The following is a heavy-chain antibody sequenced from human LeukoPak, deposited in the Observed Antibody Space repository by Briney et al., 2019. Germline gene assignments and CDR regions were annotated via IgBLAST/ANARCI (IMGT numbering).Heavy chain of an antibody. V-gene: IGHV1-46*01. D-gene: IGHD2-2*01. CDR1: GYTFTSYY. CDR2: INPSGGST. Sequence: ASVKVSCKASGYTFTSYYMHWVRQAPGQGLEWMGIINPSGGSTSYAQKFQGRVTMTRDTSTSTVYMELSSLRSEDTAVYYCARGYCSSTSCYEPPRYWGQGTLATVSS. CDR3: ARGYCSSTSCYEPPRY. J-gene: IGHJ4*02.